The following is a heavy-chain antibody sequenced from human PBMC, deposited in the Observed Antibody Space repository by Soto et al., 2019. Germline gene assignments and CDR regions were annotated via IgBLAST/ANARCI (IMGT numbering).Heavy chain of an antibody. Sequence: PSETLSLTCTVSGGSISSSSYYWGWIRQPPGKGLEGIGRIYYSGSTYDNPSLKSRVTISVDTSKNQFSLKLSSVTAADTPLYYCATPRYYSDSSGYYQRYFDYCGQRTMLTASS. J-gene: IGHJ4*02. CDR3: ATPRYYSDSSGYYQRYFDY. V-gene: IGHV4-39*01. CDR2: IYYSGST. CDR1: GGSISSSSYY. D-gene: IGHD3-22*01.